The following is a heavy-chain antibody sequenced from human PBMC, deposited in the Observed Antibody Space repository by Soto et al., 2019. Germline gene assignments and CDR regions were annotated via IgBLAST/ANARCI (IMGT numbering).Heavy chain of an antibody. D-gene: IGHD3-9*01. V-gene: IGHV3-49*04. CDR3: TRAGEYYDILTGYRYYGMDV. Sequence: GGSLRLSCAASGFTFSNAWMNWVRQAPGKGLEWVGFIRSKAYGGTTEYAASVKGRFTISRDDSKSIAYLQMNSLKTEDTAVYYCTRAGEYYDILTGYRYYGMDVWGQGTTVTVSS. CDR2: IRSKAYGGTT. CDR1: GFTFSNAW. J-gene: IGHJ6*02.